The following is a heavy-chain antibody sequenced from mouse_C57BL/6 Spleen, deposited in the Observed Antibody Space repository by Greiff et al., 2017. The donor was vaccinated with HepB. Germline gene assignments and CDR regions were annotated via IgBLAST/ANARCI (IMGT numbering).Heavy chain of an antibody. J-gene: IGHJ4*01. V-gene: IGHV5-6*01. CDR3: AGEKYYDYDGYAMDD. D-gene: IGHD2-4*01. CDR1: GSTFSSYG. CDR2: ISSGGSYT. Sequence: EVQLVESGGDLVKPGGSLKLSCAASGSTFSSYGMSWVRQTPDKRLEWVATISSGGSYTYYPDSVKGRFTISRDNAKNTLYLQMSSLKSEDSAMYYCAGEKYYDYDGYAMDDWGQGTTVTVSS.